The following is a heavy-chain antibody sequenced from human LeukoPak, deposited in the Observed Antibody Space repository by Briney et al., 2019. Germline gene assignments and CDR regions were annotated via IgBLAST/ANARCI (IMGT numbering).Heavy chain of an antibody. Sequence: GGSLRLSCAASGFTLSNAWMSWVRQAPGKGLEWVGRIKSKTDGGTTDYAAPVKGRFTISRDDSKNTLYLQMNSLKTEDTAVYYCTTFGTGRDAYYYYGMDVWGQGTTVTVSS. V-gene: IGHV3-15*01. CDR2: IKSKTDGGTT. D-gene: IGHD2-15*01. CDR3: TTFGTGRDAYYYYGMDV. J-gene: IGHJ6*02. CDR1: GFTLSNAW.